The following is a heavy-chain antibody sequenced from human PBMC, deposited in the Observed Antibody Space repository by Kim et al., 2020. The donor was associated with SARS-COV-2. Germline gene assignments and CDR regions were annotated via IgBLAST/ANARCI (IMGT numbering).Heavy chain of an antibody. CDR2: INTNTGNP. Sequence: ASVKVSCKASGYTFTSYAMNWVRQAPGQGLEWMGWINTNTGNPTYAQGFTGRFVFSLDTSVSTAYLQISSLKAEDTAVYYCARDLVTIFGVVGGGMDVWGQGTTVTVSS. CDR1: GYTFTSYA. CDR3: ARDLVTIFGVVGGGMDV. D-gene: IGHD3-3*01. J-gene: IGHJ6*02. V-gene: IGHV7-4-1*02.